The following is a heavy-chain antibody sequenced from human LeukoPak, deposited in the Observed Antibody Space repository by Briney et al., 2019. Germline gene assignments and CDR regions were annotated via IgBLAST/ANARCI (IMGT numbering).Heavy chain of an antibody. CDR1: GGSISSYY. CDR3: ARAEYYYDSSRYFQH. J-gene: IGHJ1*01. Sequence: SETLPLTCTVSGGSISSYYWSWIRQPPGKGLEWIGYIYYSGSTNYNPSLKSRVTISVDTSKNQFSLKLSSVTAADTAVYYCARAEYYYDSSRYFQHWGQGTLVTVSS. D-gene: IGHD3-22*01. V-gene: IGHV4-59*01. CDR2: IYYSGST.